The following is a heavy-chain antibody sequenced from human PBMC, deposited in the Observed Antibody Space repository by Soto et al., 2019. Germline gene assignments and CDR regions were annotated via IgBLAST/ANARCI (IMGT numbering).Heavy chain of an antibody. Sequence: QVQLVESGGGVVQPGRSLRLSCAASGFTFSSYGMHWVRQAPGKGLEWVAVIWYDGSNKYYADSVKGRFTISRDNSKNTLYLQMNSRRAEDTAVYYCARDGAEYYYDSSGYPDYWCQGTLVTVSS. V-gene: IGHV3-33*01. CDR3: ARDGAEYYYDSSGYPDY. CDR1: GFTFSSYG. J-gene: IGHJ4*02. CDR2: IWYDGSNK. D-gene: IGHD3-22*01.